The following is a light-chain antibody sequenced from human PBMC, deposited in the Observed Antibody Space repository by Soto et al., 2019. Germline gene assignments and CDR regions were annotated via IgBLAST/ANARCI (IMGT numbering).Light chain of an antibody. CDR3: LQDYNYPRT. J-gene: IGKJ1*01. Sequence: AIQVTQSPSSLSASVGDRVTITCRASQDISSYLAWYQQKPGKAPTLLIYAASTLQSGVPSRFSGSGFGTDFTLTISSLQGEDFATYYCLQDYNYPRTFGQGTKVDIK. CDR1: QDISSY. CDR2: AAS. V-gene: IGKV1-6*01.